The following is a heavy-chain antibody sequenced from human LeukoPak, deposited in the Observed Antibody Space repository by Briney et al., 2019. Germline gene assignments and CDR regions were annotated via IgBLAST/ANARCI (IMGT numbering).Heavy chain of an antibody. Sequence: GGSLRLSCAASGFSFSDAWMNWVRQAPGKGLEWVGHIRSKADGGTPDYIAPVKGRFTISRDDSKDTLYLQMNSLRAEDTAVYYCASQSGTTYPWGQGTLVTVSS. J-gene: IGHJ5*02. V-gene: IGHV3-15*07. CDR1: GFSFSDAW. D-gene: IGHD4-17*01. CDR2: IRSKADGGTP. CDR3: ASQSGTTYP.